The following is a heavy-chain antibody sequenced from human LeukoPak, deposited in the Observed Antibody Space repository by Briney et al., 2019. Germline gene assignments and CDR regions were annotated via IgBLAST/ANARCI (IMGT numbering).Heavy chain of an antibody. D-gene: IGHD4-17*01. CDR3: ARVGTVTSRYYYYYYMDV. V-gene: IGHV4-4*07. Sequence: PETLSLTCTVSGGSISSYYWSWIRQPAGKGLEWIGRIYTSGSTNYNPSLKSRVTMSVDTSKNQFSLKLSSVTAADTAVYYCARVGTVTSRYYYYYYMDVWGKGTTVTVSS. J-gene: IGHJ6*03. CDR2: IYTSGST. CDR1: GGSISSYY.